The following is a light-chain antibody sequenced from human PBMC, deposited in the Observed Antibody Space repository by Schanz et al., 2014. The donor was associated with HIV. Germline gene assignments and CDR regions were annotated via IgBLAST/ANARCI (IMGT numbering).Light chain of an antibody. CDR2: GAS. J-gene: IGKJ4*01. CDR3: QYFGNSGGT. Sequence: EIVLTQSPDTLSLSPGERATLSCRASQSVSSSYLAWYQQKPGQAPRLLIYGASSRATGIPARFSGSGSGTDFTLTISSLEPEDFAVYYCQYFGNSGGTFGGGTKVEIK. CDR1: QSVSSSY. V-gene: IGKV3-20*01.